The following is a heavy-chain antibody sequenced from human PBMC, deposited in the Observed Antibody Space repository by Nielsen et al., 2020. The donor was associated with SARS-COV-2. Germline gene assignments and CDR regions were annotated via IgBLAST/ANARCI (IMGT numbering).Heavy chain of an antibody. CDR2: INSDGSRT. Sequence: GGSLRLSCAASGFTFSSYWMHWVRQAPGKGLVWVSHINSDGSRTNYADSVKGRFTISRDNAKNSLYLQMNSLRDEDTAVYYCARDPPKYSSSSEGDFDYWGQGTLVTVSS. V-gene: IGHV3-74*01. CDR3: ARDPPKYSSSSEGDFDY. J-gene: IGHJ4*02. D-gene: IGHD6-6*01. CDR1: GFTFSSYW.